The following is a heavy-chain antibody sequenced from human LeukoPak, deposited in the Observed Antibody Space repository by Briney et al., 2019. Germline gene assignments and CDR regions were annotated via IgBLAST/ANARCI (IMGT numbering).Heavy chain of an antibody. J-gene: IGHJ4*02. CDR1: GFTFSTYS. CDR3: VRGGYRGFDYEY. CDR2: ISPDSNYK. D-gene: IGHD5-12*01. Sequence: PGGSLRLSCAASGFTFSTYSMNWLRLAPGKGLEWVSSISPDSNYKYYVDSVMGRFTISRDNAKSSLYLQMNSLRAEDTAVYYCVRGGYRGFDYEYWGQGTLVTVSS. V-gene: IGHV3-21*01.